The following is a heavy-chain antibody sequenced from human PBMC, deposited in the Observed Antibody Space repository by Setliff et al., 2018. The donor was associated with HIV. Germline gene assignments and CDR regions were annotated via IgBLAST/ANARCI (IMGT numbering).Heavy chain of an antibody. CDR2: IHLSDT. D-gene: IGHD6-19*01. J-gene: IGHJ4*02. CDR1: GGSMRSNIYY. Sequence: SETLSLTCTVSGGSMRSNIYYWGWIRLSPTKGLEWIGSIHLSDTYYNPSLKSRVTISVDTSKDQFSLKLTSLTAADTAVYYCARSSMAGFDYWGQGKLVTVSS. CDR3: ARSSMAGFDY. V-gene: IGHV4-39*07.